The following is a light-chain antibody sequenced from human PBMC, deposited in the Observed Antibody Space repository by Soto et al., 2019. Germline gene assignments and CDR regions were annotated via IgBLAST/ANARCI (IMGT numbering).Light chain of an antibody. V-gene: IGKV3-15*01. Sequence: EIVMTQSPATLSVSPGERATLSCRASQSVGSNLAWYQHKPGQAPRLLIYGASIRATGVPAKFSGSGSGTEFTLTISSLQSEDFAVYYCQQYQKWPLTFGGGTKAEIK. CDR2: GAS. CDR3: QQYQKWPLT. CDR1: QSVGSN. J-gene: IGKJ4*01.